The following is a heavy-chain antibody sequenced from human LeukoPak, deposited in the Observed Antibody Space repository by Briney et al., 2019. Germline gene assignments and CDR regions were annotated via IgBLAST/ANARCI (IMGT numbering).Heavy chain of an antibody. V-gene: IGHV4-39*01. CDR1: GGSTSSSSYF. Sequence: KPSETLSLTCTVSGGSTSSSSYFWCWVRQPPGKGLEWIGSIYSSGNTYYNPSLKSRVTISVDTSKNQFSLKLSSVTAADTAVYYCARLQRPRITLVRGVMNYFDYWGQGTLVTVSS. CDR3: ARLQRPRITLVRGVMNYFDY. CDR2: IYSSGNT. D-gene: IGHD3-10*01. J-gene: IGHJ4*02.